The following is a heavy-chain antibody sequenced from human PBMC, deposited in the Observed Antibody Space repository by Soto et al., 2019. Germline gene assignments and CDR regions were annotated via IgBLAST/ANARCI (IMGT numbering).Heavy chain of an antibody. Sequence: SGGSLRLSCAASGFTFSSYGMHWVRQAPGKGLEWVAVISYDGSNKYYADSVKGRFTISRDNSKNTLYLQMNSLRAEDTAVYYCAKGEYYDSSGYYYRGPNWFDPWGQGTLVTVSS. CDR3: AKGEYYDSSGYYYRGPNWFDP. V-gene: IGHV3-30*18. CDR1: GFTFSSYG. J-gene: IGHJ5*02. D-gene: IGHD3-22*01. CDR2: ISYDGSNK.